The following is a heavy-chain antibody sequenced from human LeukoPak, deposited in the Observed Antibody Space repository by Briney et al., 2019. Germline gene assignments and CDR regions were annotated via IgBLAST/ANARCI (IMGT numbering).Heavy chain of an antibody. CDR2: IRYDATNK. CDR3: GKDLRYRISWHSGDY. V-gene: IGHV3-30*02. CDR1: GFTFSNYG. D-gene: IGHD6-13*01. Sequence: GGSLRLSCAASGFTFSNYGMPWVRQAPGKGLEWVAFIRYDATNKYYADSVKGRFSIFRDTSKTPLYLQMSGLRTEDAAVYFCGKDLRYRISWHSGDYWGQGSMVSVSS. J-gene: IGHJ4*02.